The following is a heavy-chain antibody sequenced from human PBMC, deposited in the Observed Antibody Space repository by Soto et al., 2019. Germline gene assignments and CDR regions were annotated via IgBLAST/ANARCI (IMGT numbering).Heavy chain of an antibody. Sequence: GGSLRLSCAASGFTFSDYYMSWIRQAPGKGLEWVSYISSSGSTIYYADSVKGRFTISRDNAKNSLYLQMNSLRAEDTAVYYCARPTPLGYCTNGVCPYFQHWGQGTLVTVSS. CDR3: ARPTPLGYCTNGVCPYFQH. D-gene: IGHD2-8*01. CDR1: GFTFSDYY. CDR2: ISSSGSTI. J-gene: IGHJ1*01. V-gene: IGHV3-11*01.